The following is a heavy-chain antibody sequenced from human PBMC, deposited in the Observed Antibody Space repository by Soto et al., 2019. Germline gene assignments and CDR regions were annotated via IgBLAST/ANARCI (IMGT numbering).Heavy chain of an antibody. Sequence: QVQLQESGPGLVKPSETLSLTCTVSGGSVSGYFWTWIRQPPGKGLEWIGYISYSGSTNYNSSLKSRVTMSIDTSKNQFSLRLTSVSAADTAVYYCASDGAATGSVYLDYWGQGTLVTVSS. V-gene: IGHV4-59*02. CDR3: ASDGAATGSVYLDY. CDR1: GGSVSGYF. J-gene: IGHJ4*02. D-gene: IGHD6-13*01. CDR2: ISYSGST.